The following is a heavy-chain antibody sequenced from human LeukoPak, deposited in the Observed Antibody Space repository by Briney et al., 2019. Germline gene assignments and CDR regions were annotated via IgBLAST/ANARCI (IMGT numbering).Heavy chain of an antibody. CDR1: GFTVSSNY. D-gene: IGHD3-22*01. V-gene: IGHV3-53*01. CDR3: ARLQRITMIVVGAFQH. J-gene: IGHJ1*01. Sequence: GGSLRLSCAASGFTVSSNYMSWVRQAPGKGLEWVSVIYSGGSTYYADSVKGRFTISRDNSKNTLYLQMNSLRAEDTAVYYCARLQRITMIVVGAFQHWGQGTLVTVSS. CDR2: IYSGGST.